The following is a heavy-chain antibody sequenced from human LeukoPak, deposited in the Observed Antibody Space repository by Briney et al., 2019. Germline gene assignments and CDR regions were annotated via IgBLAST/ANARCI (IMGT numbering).Heavy chain of an antibody. CDR2: INQDGSDK. V-gene: IGHV3-7*01. Sequence: PGGSLRLSCAASGFTLSSYWMTWVRQAPGKGLEWVASINQDGSDKYYVDSVKGRFTISRDNAKNSLFLQMNSLRAEDTAVYYCARTTYGDYGYWGQGTLVTVSS. D-gene: IGHD4-17*01. CDR1: GFTLSSYW. CDR3: ARTTYGDYGY. J-gene: IGHJ4*02.